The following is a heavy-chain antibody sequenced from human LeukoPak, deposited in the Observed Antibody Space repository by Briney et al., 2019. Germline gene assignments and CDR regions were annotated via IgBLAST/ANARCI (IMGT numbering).Heavy chain of an antibody. CDR1: GYTLTELS. V-gene: IGHV1-24*01. D-gene: IGHD5-12*01. CDR2: FDPEDGET. CDR3: ATRTYSGYDWEFDY. J-gene: IGHJ4*02. Sequence: ASVKVSCKVSGYTLTELSMHWVRQAPGKGLEWMGGFDPEDGETINAQKFQGRVTMTEDTSTDTAYMELSSLRSEDTAVYYCATRTYSGYDWEFDYWGQGTLVTVSS.